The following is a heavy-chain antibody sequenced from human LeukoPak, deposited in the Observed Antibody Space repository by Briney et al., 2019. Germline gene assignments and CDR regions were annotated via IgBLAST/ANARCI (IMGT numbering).Heavy chain of an antibody. J-gene: IGHJ4*02. CDR3: ARDISPYYYDSSGYFDY. D-gene: IGHD3-22*01. CDR1: GFTFSSYS. CDR2: ISSSSSTI. Sequence: PGGSLRLSCAASGFTFSSYSLNWVRQAPGKGLEWVSHISSSSSTIYYGGSVKGRFTISRDNAKNSLYLQMNSLRDEDTAVYYCARDISPYYYDSSGYFDYWGQGTLVTVSS. V-gene: IGHV3-48*02.